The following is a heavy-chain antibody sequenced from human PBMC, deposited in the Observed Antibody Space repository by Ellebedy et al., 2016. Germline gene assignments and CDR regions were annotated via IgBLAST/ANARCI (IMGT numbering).Heavy chain of an antibody. CDR1: GFTFSSYS. CDR2: ISSSSSTI. J-gene: IGHJ4*02. D-gene: IGHD2-15*01. CDR3: ARDLLVVATAY. V-gene: IGHV3-48*01. Sequence: GGSLRLSCAASGFTFSSYSMNWVRQAPGKGLEWVSYISSSSSTIYYADSVKGRFTISRDNAKNSLYLQMNSLRAEDTAVYYCARDLLVVATAYWGQGTLVTVSS.